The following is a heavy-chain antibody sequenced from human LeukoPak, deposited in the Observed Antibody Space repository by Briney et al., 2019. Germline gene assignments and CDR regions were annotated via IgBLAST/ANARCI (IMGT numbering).Heavy chain of an antibody. D-gene: IGHD6-25*01. CDR3: APDLRGSALSLDD. CDR1: GFTFSNYA. J-gene: IGHJ4*02. Sequence: GGSLRLSCAASGFTFSNYAMRWVRQAPGKGLEWVSLISGSGASTYYPDSVKGRFTISRDNSKNTLSLQMNSLRAEDTAVYYCAPDLRGSALSLDDWGQGTLVTVSS. CDR2: ISGSGAST. V-gene: IGHV3-23*01.